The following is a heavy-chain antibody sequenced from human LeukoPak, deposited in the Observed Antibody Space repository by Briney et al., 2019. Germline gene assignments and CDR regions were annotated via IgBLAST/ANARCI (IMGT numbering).Heavy chain of an antibody. D-gene: IGHD6-19*01. CDR2: ITSGGDDI. CDR1: GFTFSSYR. J-gene: IGHJ4*02. Sequence: GGSLRLSCAASGFTFSSYRMNWVRQAPGKGLEWVSSITSGGDDIYYSDSVKGRFTISRDSAKNSLFLQMNNLRAEDTAVYYCATKQWLNSWGQGTRVIVSS. V-gene: IGHV3-21*01. CDR3: ATKQWLNS.